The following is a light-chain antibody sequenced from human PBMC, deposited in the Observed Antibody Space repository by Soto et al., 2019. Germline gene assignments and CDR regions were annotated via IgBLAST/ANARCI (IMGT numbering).Light chain of an antibody. CDR1: QSVGSDY. Sequence: EIVQMQSPGTLSLSPGDRATLSCTASQSVGSDYLAWFQHKAGQAPRLLVHGASNRATGIPDRFSGSGSGTDFTLTINSLEPEDLAVYFCRQYATDPLTFGGGTNVEI. V-gene: IGKV3-20*01. CDR3: RQYATDPLT. J-gene: IGKJ4*01. CDR2: GAS.